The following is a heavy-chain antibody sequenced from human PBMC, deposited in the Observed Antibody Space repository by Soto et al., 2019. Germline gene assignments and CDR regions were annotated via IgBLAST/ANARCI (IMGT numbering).Heavy chain of an antibody. CDR3: AHRHYYDSSGYYWGFDY. CDR1: GGSISSSNW. J-gene: IGHJ4*02. D-gene: IGHD3-22*01. CDR2: IYHSGST. Sequence: QVQLQESGPGLVKPSGTLSLTCAVSGGSISSSNWWSWVRQPPGKGLEWLGEIYHSGSTNYNPSLTSRFTISVDKSKNQFSLKLSSVTAADTAVYYCAHRHYYDSSGYYWGFDYWGQGTLVTVSS. V-gene: IGHV4-4*02.